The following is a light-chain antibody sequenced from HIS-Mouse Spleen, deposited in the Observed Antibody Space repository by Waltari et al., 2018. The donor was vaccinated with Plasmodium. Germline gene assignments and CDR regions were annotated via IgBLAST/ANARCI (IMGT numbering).Light chain of an antibody. V-gene: IGLV4-69*01. CDR3: QTWGTGFWV. CDR2: LNSDGSH. J-gene: IGLJ3*02. CDR1: SGHSSYA. Sequence: QLVLTQSPSASASLGASVKLTCTLSSGHSSYAIAWHQQQPEKGPRYLMKLNSDGSHSKGDGIPYRFSGSSSGAERYLTISSLQSEDEADYYCQTWGTGFWVFGGGTKLTVL.